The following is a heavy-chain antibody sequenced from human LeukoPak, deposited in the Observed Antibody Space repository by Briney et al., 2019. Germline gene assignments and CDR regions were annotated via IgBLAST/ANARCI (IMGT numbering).Heavy chain of an antibody. J-gene: IGHJ6*02. CDR2: ISSSGSTV. CDR1: GFTFSDYY. V-gene: IGHV3-11*01. Sequence: GGSLRLSCAASGFTFSDYYMSWIRQAPGKGLEWVSYISSSGSTVYYADSVKGRFTISRDNAKNSLYLQMNSLRAEDTAVYYCASPLWFGEPSTIYYYGMDVWGQGTTVTVSS. D-gene: IGHD3-10*01. CDR3: ASPLWFGEPSTIYYYGMDV.